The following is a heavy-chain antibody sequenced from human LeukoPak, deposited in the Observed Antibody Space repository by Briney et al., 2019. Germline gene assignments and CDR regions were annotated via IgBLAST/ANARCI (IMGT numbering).Heavy chain of an antibody. D-gene: IGHD2-15*01. J-gene: IGHJ4*02. V-gene: IGHV4-30-4*01. CDR1: GGSISSGDYY. Sequence: SETLSLTCTVSGGSISSGDYYWSWIRQPPGKGLEWIGYIYCSGSTYYNPSLKSRVTISVDTSKNQFYLKLSSVTAADTAVYYCARADCSGGSCPFDYWGQGTLVTVSS. CDR3: ARADCSGGSCPFDY. CDR2: IYCSGST.